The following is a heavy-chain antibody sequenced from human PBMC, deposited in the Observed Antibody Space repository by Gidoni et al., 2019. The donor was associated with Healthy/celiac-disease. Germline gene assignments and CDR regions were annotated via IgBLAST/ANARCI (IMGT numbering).Heavy chain of an antibody. V-gene: IGHV3-23*01. J-gene: IGHJ6*02. CDR2: ISGSGGST. Sequence: EVQLLESGGGLVQPGGSLRLSCAASGFTFSSYAMSWVRQAPGKGLEWVSAISGSGGSTYYADSVKGRFTISRDNSKNTLYLQMNSLRAEDTAVYYCAKGRPSSSWYLFSGYYGMDVWGQGTTVTVSS. D-gene: IGHD6-13*01. CDR1: GFTFSSYA. CDR3: AKGRPSSSWYLFSGYYGMDV.